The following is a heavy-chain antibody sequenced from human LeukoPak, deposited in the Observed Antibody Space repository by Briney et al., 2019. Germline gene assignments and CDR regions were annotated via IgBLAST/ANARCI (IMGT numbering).Heavy chain of an antibody. CDR2: ISAYNGNT. V-gene: IGHV1-18*01. CDR3: ARDNSVGDIAWWFDP. J-gene: IGHJ5*02. D-gene: IGHD3-16*02. Sequence: ASVKVSCKASGYTFTSYGISWVRQAPGQGLEWMGWISAYNGNTNYAQKLQGRVTMTTDTSTSTAYMELRSLRSDDTAVYYCARDNSVGDIAWWFDPWGQGTLVTVSS. CDR1: GYTFTSYG.